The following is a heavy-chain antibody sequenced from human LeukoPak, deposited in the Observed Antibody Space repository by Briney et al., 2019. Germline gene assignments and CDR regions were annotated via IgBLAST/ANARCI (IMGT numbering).Heavy chain of an antibody. CDR2: MNPNTGNT. CDR3: ARVGYSNSYDY. CDR1: GYTFTSFD. V-gene: IGHV1-8*01. J-gene: IGHJ4*02. Sequence: ASVKVSCKASGYTFTSFDISWVRQATGQGLEWMGWMNPNTGNTGYAQNFQGRVTITWSTSISTAYMELNSLRSDDTAVHYCARVGYSNSYDYWGQGTPVTVSS. D-gene: IGHD4-11*01.